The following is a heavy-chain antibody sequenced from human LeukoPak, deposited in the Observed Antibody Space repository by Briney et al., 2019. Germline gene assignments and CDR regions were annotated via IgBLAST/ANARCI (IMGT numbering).Heavy chain of an antibody. CDR2: INHSGAT. CDR1: GGSFSGYS. Sequence: SETLSLTCAVYGGSFSGYSWSWVRQPPGEGLEWIGEINHSGATNYNPSLKSRVTISVDTSKNQFSLKLRSVTAAGTAVYYCARGRGGNYAGSLDSWGQGTLVTVSS. D-gene: IGHD4-23*01. V-gene: IGHV4-34*01. CDR3: ARGRGGNYAGSLDS. J-gene: IGHJ4*02.